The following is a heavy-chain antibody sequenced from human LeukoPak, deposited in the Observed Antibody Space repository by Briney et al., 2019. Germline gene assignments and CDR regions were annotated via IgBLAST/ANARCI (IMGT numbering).Heavy chain of an antibody. D-gene: IGHD3-10*01. CDR1: GYSFTSYW. Sequence: RGESLKISCKGSGYSFTSYWIGWVRQMPGKGLEWMGIIYPGDSDTRYSPSFQGQVTISADKSISTAYLQWSSLKASDTAMYYCARGGFGELLSITLNDAFDIWGQGTMVTVSS. CDR2: IYPGDSDT. V-gene: IGHV5-51*01. CDR3: ARGGFGELLSITLNDAFDI. J-gene: IGHJ3*02.